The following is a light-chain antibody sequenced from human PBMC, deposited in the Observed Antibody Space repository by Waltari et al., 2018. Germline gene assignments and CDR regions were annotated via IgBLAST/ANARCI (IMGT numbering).Light chain of an antibody. CDR3: SSYTSSSLYV. CDR2: EVS. Sequence: QFALTQPASVSGSPGQSITISCPGTSSDVGGYNYVSWYQQHPGKAPKLMIYEVSNRPSGVSNRFSGSKSGNTASLTISGLQAEDEADYYCSSYTSSSLYVFGTGTKVTVL. CDR1: SSDVGGYNY. J-gene: IGLJ1*01. V-gene: IGLV2-14*01.